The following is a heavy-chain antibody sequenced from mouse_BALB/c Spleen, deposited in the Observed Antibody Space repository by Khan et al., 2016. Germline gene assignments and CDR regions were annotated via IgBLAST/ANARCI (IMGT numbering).Heavy chain of an antibody. Sequence: EVKLLESGGGLVQPGGSLKLSYAASGFDFSRYWMSWVRQAPGKGLEWIGEINPDSSTINYTPSLKDKFIISRDNAKNTLYLQMSKVRSEDTALYYCARLGYYGTMDYWGQGTSVTVSS. D-gene: IGHD1-1*01. CDR3: ARLGYYGTMDY. V-gene: IGHV4-1*02. CDR2: INPDSSTI. J-gene: IGHJ4*01. CDR1: GFDFSRYW.